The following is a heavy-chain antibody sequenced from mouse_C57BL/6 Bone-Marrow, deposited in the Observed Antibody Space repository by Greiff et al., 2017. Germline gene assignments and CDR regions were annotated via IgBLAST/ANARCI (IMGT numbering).Heavy chain of an antibody. D-gene: IGHD2-3*01. CDR3: ARWLLRWYFDV. J-gene: IGHJ1*03. CDR1: GFTFSDYG. CDR2: ISSGSSTI. V-gene: IGHV5-17*01. Sequence: EVKLMASGGGLVKPGGSLKLSCAASGFTFSDYGMHWVRQAPEKGLEWVAYISSGSSTIYYADTVKGRFTISRDNAKNTLFLQMTSLRSEDTAMSYCARWLLRWYFDVWGTGTTVTVSS.